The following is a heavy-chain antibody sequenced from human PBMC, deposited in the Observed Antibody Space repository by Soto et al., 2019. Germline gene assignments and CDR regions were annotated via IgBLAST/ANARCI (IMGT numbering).Heavy chain of an antibody. CDR1: GFTFSYYW. CDR3: ARGDRGAFDL. CDR2: IHSDGSST. V-gene: IGHV3-74*01. J-gene: IGHJ3*01. D-gene: IGHD1-26*01. Sequence: EVQLVESGGGLVQPGESLRLSCAASGFTFSYYWMHWVRQAPGKGLVWVSRIHSDGSSTTYADSVKGRFSISRDNASNTVYLQMNSLRAEDTAGYYCARGDRGAFDLWGQGTVLTVSS.